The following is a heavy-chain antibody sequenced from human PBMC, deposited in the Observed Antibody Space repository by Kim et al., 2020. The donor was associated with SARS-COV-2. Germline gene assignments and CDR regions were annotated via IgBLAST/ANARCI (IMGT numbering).Heavy chain of an antibody. V-gene: IGHV1-46*01. CDR3: ARADDQYFDY. Sequence: NATYAQRFQGRVALTRDTSMNTAYMELSSLRSEDTAVYYCARADDQYFDYWGQGTLVSVSS. J-gene: IGHJ4*02. D-gene: IGHD3-3*01.